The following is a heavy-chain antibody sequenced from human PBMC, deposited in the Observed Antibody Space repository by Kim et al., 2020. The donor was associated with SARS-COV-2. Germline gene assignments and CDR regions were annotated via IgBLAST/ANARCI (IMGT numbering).Heavy chain of an antibody. D-gene: IGHD3-10*01. Sequence: YVDSVKGRFTISRDNAKNSLYLQMNSLRAEDTAVYYCARLRYYPNWYFDLWGRGTLVTVSS. V-gene: IGHV3-7*03. CDR3: ARLRYYPNWYFDL. J-gene: IGHJ2*01.